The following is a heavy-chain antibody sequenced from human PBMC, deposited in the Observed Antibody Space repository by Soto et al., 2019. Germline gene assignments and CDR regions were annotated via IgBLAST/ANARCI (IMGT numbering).Heavy chain of an antibody. D-gene: IGHD2-2*01. J-gene: IGHJ4*02. CDR2: TSYSGST. CDR3: ARHYCSSSSTCYYFDY. Sequence: SETLSLTCTVSGGSMRGFYWSWIRQPPGKGLEWIGFTSYSGSTDSNPSLKSRVTISVDTSKNQFSLKLNSVTAADTAVYYCARHYCSSSSTCYYFDYWGQGALVTVSS. V-gene: IGHV4-59*08. CDR1: GGSMRGFY.